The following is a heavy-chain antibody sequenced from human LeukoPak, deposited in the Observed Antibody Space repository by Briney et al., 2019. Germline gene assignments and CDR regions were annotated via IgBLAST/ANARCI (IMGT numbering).Heavy chain of an antibody. D-gene: IGHD3-10*01. Sequence: GGSLRLSCAASGFTFSNYAMSWVRRAPARGLEWVSSLRGDGETFYADSVKGRFTLSRDNSRNTVYLQLNNLRVEDTAVYYCAKEDGNYGSGRYYYFDYWGQGTLVTVSS. J-gene: IGHJ4*02. CDR2: LRGDGET. V-gene: IGHV3-23*01. CDR3: AKEDGNYGSGRYYYFDY. CDR1: GFTFSNYA.